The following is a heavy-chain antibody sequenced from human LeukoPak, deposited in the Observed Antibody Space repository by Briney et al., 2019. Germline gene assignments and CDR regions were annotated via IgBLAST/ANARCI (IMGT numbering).Heavy chain of an antibody. CDR3: ARGGYYDSSGQFDY. V-gene: IGHV4-39*01. CDR2: IYYSGST. J-gene: IGHJ4*02. Sequence: SETLSLTCTVSGGSISSSSYYWGWIRQPPGKGLEWIGSIYYSGSTYYNPSLKSRVTISVDTSKNQFSLKLSSVTATDTAVYYCARGGYYDSSGQFDYWGQGTLVTVSS. CDR1: GGSISSSSYY. D-gene: IGHD3-22*01.